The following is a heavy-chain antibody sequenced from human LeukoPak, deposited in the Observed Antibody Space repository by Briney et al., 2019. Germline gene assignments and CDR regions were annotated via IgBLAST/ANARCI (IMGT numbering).Heavy chain of an antibody. J-gene: IGHJ5*02. V-gene: IGHV1-69*13. CDR3: ARGVTGRYCSSTSSHWRGCFDP. CDR2: IIPIFGTA. CDR1: RGTFSSCT. D-gene: IGHD2-2*01. Sequence: SVKVSCKATRGTFSSCTISWVRQARGQGREWMGGIIPIFGTANYAQSFQGRVTITANESTSTDYMELSSLRSKDTAVYYCARGVTGRYCSSTSSHWRGCFDPWGQGTLVTVSS.